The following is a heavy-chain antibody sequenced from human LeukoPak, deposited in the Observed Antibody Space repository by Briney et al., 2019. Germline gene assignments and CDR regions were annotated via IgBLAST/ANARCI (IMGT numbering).Heavy chain of an antibody. CDR1: SESFSGYS. D-gene: IGHD2-2*03. Sequence: SETLSLTCAVYSESFSGYSYSWIRQPPGKGLDWIAKINHSGSTNYNPSLKSRVTISIDTSKNQFSLKLNSVSAADTGMYYCARAPDGYCSSASCHHYFDHWGQGTLVSVSS. CDR2: INHSGST. CDR3: ARAPDGYCSSASCHHYFDH. V-gene: IGHV4-34*01. J-gene: IGHJ4*02.